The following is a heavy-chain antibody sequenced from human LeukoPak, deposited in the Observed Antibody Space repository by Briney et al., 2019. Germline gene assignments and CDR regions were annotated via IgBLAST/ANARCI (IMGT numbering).Heavy chain of an antibody. CDR3: ARAYYDSSGDDYFDY. CDR1: GGSISSGGYC. J-gene: IGHJ4*02. CDR2: IYYSGST. V-gene: IGHV4-31*03. D-gene: IGHD3-22*01. Sequence: NTSQTLSLTCTVSGGSISSGGYCWIWIRQHPGKGLEWIGYIYYSGSTYYNPSLKSRVTISVDTSKNQFSLKLSSVTAADTAVYYCARAYYDSSGDDYFDYWGQGTLVTVSS.